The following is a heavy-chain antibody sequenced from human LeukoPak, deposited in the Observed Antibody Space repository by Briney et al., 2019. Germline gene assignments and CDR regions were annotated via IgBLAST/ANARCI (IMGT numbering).Heavy chain of an antibody. CDR3: ASFGSIAVAGPSIFDY. V-gene: IGHV3-48*01. CDR2: ISSSRSTI. D-gene: IGHD6-19*01. Sequence: GGSLRLSCAASGFTFSRYTMNWVRQAPGKGLEWVSYISSSRSTIYYADSVKGRFSISRDNAKNSLYLQMTSLRAEDTAVYYCASFGSIAVAGPSIFDYWGQGTLVTVSS. J-gene: IGHJ4*02. CDR1: GFTFSRYT.